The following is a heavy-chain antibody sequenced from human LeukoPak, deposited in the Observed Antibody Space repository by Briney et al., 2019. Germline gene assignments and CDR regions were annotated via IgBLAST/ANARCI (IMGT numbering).Heavy chain of an antibody. CDR3: AKGAYDYIEMGYVDD. J-gene: IGHJ4*02. D-gene: IGHD5-12*01. CDR1: GFMFSNFA. Sequence: PGGSLRLSCAASGFMFSNFAMSWLRQAPGKGLEWVSLKIGSSGDTLYADSVKGRFTISRDISKNRLYMQMNSLRAEDTALYYWAKGAYDYIEMGYVDDWGQGTLVTVSS. V-gene: IGHV3-23*01. CDR2: KIGSSGDT.